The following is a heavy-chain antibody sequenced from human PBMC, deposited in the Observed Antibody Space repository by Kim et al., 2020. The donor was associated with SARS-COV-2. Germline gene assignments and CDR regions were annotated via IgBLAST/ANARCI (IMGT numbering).Heavy chain of an antibody. J-gene: IGHJ4*02. CDR3: ARYYFPNYGSGSYYNEPYFDY. D-gene: IGHD3-10*01. V-gene: IGHV1-46*01. CDR2: INPSGGST. CDR1: GYTFTSYY. Sequence: ASVKVSCKASGYTFTSYYMHWVRQAPGQGLEWMGIINPSGGSTSYAQKFQGRVTMTRDTSTSTVYMELSSLRSEDTAVYYCARYYFPNYGSGSYYNEPYFDYWGQGTLVTVSS.